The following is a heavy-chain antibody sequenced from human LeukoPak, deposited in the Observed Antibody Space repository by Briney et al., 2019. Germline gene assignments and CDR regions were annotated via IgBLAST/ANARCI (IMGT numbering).Heavy chain of an antibody. D-gene: IGHD3-3*01. CDR2: IYYSGST. Sequence: SETLSLTCTVSGGSISSGGYYWRWIRQHPGKGLEWIGYIYYSGSTYYNPSLKSRVTISVDTSKNQFSLKLSSVTAADTAVYYCARAYDFNWFDPWGQGTLVTVSS. J-gene: IGHJ5*02. V-gene: IGHV4-31*03. CDR3: ARAYDFNWFDP. CDR1: GGSISSGGYY.